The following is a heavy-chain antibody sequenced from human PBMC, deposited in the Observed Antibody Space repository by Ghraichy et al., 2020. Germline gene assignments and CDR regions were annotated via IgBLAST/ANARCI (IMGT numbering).Heavy chain of an antibody. J-gene: IGHJ4*02. CDR1: GFTFSSYS. CDR2: ISSSSSYI. V-gene: IGHV3-21*01. D-gene: IGHD2-15*01. Sequence: GESLNISCAASGFTFSSYSMNWVRQAPGKGLEWVSSISSSSSYIYYADSVKGRFTISRDNAKNSLYLQMNSLRAEDTAVYYCAVWVVAAARDYWGQGTLVTVSS. CDR3: AVWVVAAARDY.